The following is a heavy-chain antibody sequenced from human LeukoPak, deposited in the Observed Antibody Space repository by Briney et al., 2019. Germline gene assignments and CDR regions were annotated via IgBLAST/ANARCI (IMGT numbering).Heavy chain of an antibody. CDR2: LYGGGNT. CDR3: ARDRPDLRYSDY. CDR1: GVTVSNNY. D-gene: IGHD3-9*01. Sequence: GGSLRLSCVASGVTVSNNYMNWVRQAPGKGLEWVSVLYGGGNTYYADSVKGRFTISRDNSKNTLYLQMNSLRAEDTAVYYCARDRPDLRYSDYWGQGTLVTVSS. J-gene: IGHJ4*02. V-gene: IGHV3-53*01.